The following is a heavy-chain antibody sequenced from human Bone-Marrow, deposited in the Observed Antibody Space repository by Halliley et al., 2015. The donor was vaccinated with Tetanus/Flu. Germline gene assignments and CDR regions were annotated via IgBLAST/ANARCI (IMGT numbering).Heavy chain of an antibody. CDR3: TRGQPDSFGVVFSFDN. D-gene: IGHD3-3*01. J-gene: IGHJ4*02. V-gene: IGHV1-18*01. CDR1: GYNFSGYG. CDR2: ITGHNGKR. Sequence: QLVQSGAEVKKPGASVKVSCKASGYNFSGYGISWVRQAPGQGLEWMGWITGHNGKRNYAQNLQDRVTMTTDTSTSTAYMELRSLRSDDTAVYYCTRGQPDSFGVVFSFDNWGQGTLVTVSS.